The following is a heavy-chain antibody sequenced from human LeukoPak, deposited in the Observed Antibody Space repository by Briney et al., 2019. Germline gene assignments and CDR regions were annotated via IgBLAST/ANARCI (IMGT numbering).Heavy chain of an antibody. V-gene: IGHV3-23*01. CDR1: GFTFSSYA. CDR3: LIVVVPAATERDAFDI. Sequence: GGSLRLSCAASGFTFSSYAMSWVRQAPGKGLEWVSAISGSAGSTYYADSVKGRFTISRDNSKNTLYLQMNSLRAEDTAVYYCLIVVVPAATERDAFDIWGQGTMVTVSS. CDR2: ISGSAGST. D-gene: IGHD2-2*01. J-gene: IGHJ3*02.